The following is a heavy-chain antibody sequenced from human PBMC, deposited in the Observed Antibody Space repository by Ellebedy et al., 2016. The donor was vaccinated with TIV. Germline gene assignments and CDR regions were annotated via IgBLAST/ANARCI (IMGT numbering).Heavy chain of an antibody. Sequence: PGGSLRLSCAASGFTFSFYAMNWVRQAPGKGLEWVSAISGSGDSTYYADSVKGRFTISRDNSKNTLYLQMNSLRAEDTAVYYCTTNEPQRGYYGSGSYFRWGQGTLVTVSS. CDR2: ISGSGDST. J-gene: IGHJ4*02. V-gene: IGHV3-23*01. CDR1: GFTFSFYA. CDR3: TTNEPQRGYYGSGSYFR. D-gene: IGHD3-10*01.